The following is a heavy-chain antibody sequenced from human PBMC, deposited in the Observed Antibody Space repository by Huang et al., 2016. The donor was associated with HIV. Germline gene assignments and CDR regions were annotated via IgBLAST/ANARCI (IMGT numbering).Heavy chain of an antibody. D-gene: IGHD2-15*01. J-gene: IGHJ4*02. CDR1: GFTFGDFN. Sequence: EVQLVESGGGLVQPGTSLRLSCAASGFTFGDFNMNWVRQAPGKVLEWISYIISSSKSQLYADAWKGRLTISRDNARNSLYLQLKSLRVEDTAVYYCARESCSGGTCYLFDFWGQGVLVTVSS. V-gene: IGHV3-48*04. CDR2: IISSSKSQ. CDR3: ARESCSGGTCYLFDF.